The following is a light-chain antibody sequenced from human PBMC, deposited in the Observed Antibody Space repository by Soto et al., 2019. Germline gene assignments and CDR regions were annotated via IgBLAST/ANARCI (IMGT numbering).Light chain of an antibody. CDR1: SGSIVSNY. Sequence: NFMLTQPHSVSESPGKTVIISCTRSSGSIVSNYVQWFQKRPGSAPTTVIFNDDQRPSGVPARFSGSVDSSSNSASLTISGLRTEDEAEYYCQSFDSTSRVFGGGTKLTVL. V-gene: IGLV6-57*04. CDR3: QSFDSTSRV. J-gene: IGLJ3*02. CDR2: NDD.